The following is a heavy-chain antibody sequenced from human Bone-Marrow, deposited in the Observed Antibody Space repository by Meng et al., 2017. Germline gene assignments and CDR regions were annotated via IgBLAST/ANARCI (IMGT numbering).Heavy chain of an antibody. CDR3: ARVGGMGTNPLEAFDI. V-gene: IGHV4-59*01. Sequence: GSLRLSCTVSGGSINNYYWSWIRQSPGKGLEWIGYIYYSGSTNHNPSLKSRITISVETSRNQFSLKLRSVTAADTAVYYCARVGGMGTNPLEAFDIWGQGTMVTVSS. CDR1: GGSINNYY. J-gene: IGHJ3*02. D-gene: IGHD3-3*01. CDR2: IYYSGST.